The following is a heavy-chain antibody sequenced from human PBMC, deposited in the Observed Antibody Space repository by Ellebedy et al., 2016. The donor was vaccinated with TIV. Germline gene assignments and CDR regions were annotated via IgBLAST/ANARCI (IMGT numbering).Heavy chain of an antibody. D-gene: IGHD2-2*01. V-gene: IGHV3-48*02. CDR3: ARDDCSSTSCYDY. Sequence: GGSLRLXXAASGFTFSSYSMNWVRQAPGKGLEWVSYISSSSSTIYYADSVKGRFTISRDNAKNSLYLQMNSLRDEDTAVYYCARDDCSSTSCYDYWGQGTLVTVSS. J-gene: IGHJ4*02. CDR1: GFTFSSYS. CDR2: ISSSSSTI.